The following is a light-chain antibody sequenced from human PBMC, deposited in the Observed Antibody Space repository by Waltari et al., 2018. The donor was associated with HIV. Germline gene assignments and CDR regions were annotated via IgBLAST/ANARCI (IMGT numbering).Light chain of an antibody. J-gene: IGLJ2*01. CDR3: CSYAGSSTLL. CDR2: EVT. Sequence: QSALTPPASVSGSPGQSITISCTGTSNDVGSYNLVSWYQHHPGKAPKLLIFEVTKRPSGVSNRFSASKSGNTASLTISGLQAEDEADYYCCSYAGSSTLLFGGGTKLSVL. CDR1: SNDVGSYNL. V-gene: IGLV2-23*02.